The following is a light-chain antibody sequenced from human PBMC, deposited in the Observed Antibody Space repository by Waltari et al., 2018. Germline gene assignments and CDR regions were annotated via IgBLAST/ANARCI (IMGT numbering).Light chain of an antibody. CDR3: QHYYNIPRT. Sequence: DIQMTQSPSSLSASVGDRVTITCRASQAIRDSLAWYQQKPGKAPKLLLYGASRLDSGVPFRFSGSGSGTDLTLTITSLQPEYFATYYCQHYYNIPRTFGQGTKVEVK. CDR2: GAS. CDR1: QAIRDS. V-gene: IGKV1-NL1*01. J-gene: IGKJ1*01.